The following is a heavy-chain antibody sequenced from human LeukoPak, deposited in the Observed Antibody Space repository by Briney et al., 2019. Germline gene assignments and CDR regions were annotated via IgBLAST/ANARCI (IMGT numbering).Heavy chain of an antibody. D-gene: IGHD1-26*01. CDR2: ISYDGSNK. V-gene: IGHV3-30-3*01. Sequence: GGSLRLSCAASGFTFSSYAMHWVRQAPGKGLEWVAVISYDGSNKYYADSVKGRFTISRDNSKNTLYLQMNSLRAEDTAVYYRARQYSGSYWFFDYWGQGALVTVSS. CDR3: ARQYSGSYWFFDY. CDR1: GFTFSSYA. J-gene: IGHJ4*02.